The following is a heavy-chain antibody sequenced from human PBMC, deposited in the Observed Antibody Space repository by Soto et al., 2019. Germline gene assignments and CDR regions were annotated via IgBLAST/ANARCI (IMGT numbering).Heavy chain of an antibody. CDR3: ARVGGVAARTFDY. Sequence: SETLSLTCTVSGGSISDFYWSWARQPPGKGLEWIGYIYYSGRTDYNPSFKGRVTTSIDTSKNQFPLKLRSVTAADTAVYYCARVGGVAARTFDYWGQGTLVTVSS. D-gene: IGHD6-6*01. CDR2: IYYSGRT. V-gene: IGHV4-59*01. CDR1: GGSISDFY. J-gene: IGHJ4*02.